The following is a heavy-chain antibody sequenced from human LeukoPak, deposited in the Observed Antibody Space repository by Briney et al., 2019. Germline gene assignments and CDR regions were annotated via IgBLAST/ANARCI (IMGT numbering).Heavy chain of an antibody. CDR1: GFTLSSYA. CDR3: ARDRYSGALDY. CDR2: ISYDGSNK. Sequence: GGSLRLSCAASGFTLSSYAMHWVRQAPGKGLEWVAVISYDGSNKYYADSVKGRFTISRDNSKNTLYLQMNSLRAEDTAVYYCARDRYSGALDYWGQGTLVTVSS. D-gene: IGHD7-27*01. V-gene: IGHV3-30-3*01. J-gene: IGHJ4*02.